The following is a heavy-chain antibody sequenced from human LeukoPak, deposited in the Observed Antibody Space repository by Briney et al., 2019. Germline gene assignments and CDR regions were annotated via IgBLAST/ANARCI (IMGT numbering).Heavy chain of an antibody. J-gene: IGHJ6*02. CDR3: ARDRVVGAPLFYYYYGMDV. Sequence: SQTLSLTCAISGDSVSSNSAAWNWIRQSPSRGLEWLGSTYYRSKWYNDYAVSVKSRITINPDTSKNQFSLQLNSVTPEDTAVYYCARDRVVGAPLFYYYYGMDVWGQGTTVTVSS. CDR2: TYYRSKWYN. D-gene: IGHD1-26*01. V-gene: IGHV6-1*01. CDR1: GDSVSSNSAA.